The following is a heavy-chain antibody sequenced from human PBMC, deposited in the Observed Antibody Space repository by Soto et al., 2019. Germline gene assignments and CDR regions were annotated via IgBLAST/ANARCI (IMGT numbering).Heavy chain of an antibody. CDR1: GFTFSSYW. CDR3: ARAPNYYYYYYYMDV. V-gene: IGHV3-74*01. J-gene: IGHJ6*03. CDR2: INSDGSST. Sequence: GGSLRLSCAASGFTFSSYWMHWVRQAPGKGLVWVSRINSDGSSTSYADSVKGRFTISRDNAKNTLYLQMNSLRAEDTAVYYCARAPNYYYYYYYMDVWGKGTTVTVSS.